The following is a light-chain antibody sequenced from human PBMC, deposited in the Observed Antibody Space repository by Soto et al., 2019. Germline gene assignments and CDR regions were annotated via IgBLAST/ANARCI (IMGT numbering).Light chain of an antibody. J-gene: IGKJ4*01. V-gene: IGKV3-11*01. CDR1: QTVGGY. CDR3: QQRNSWPLT. CDR2: DAS. Sequence: EIVLTQSPATLSLSPGERATLSCRASQTVGGYLAWYQQKPGQAPRLLISDASNRAAGIPARFSGIGSGTDFTLTISCLEPEDFAVYYCQQRNSWPLTFGGGTKVEIK.